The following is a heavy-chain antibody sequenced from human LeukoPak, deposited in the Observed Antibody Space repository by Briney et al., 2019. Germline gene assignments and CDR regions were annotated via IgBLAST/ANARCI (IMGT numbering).Heavy chain of an antibody. V-gene: IGHV3-21*01. D-gene: IGHD6-6*01. J-gene: IGHJ4*02. CDR2: ISSSSSYI. CDR1: GFTFSSYS. Sequence: GGSLRLSCAASGFTFSSYSMNWVRQAPGKGLEWVSSISSSSSYIYYADSVKGRFTISRDNAKNSLYLQMNSLRAEDTAVHYCARAGRYSSSSGYDYWGQGTLVTVSS. CDR3: ARAGRYSSSSGYDY.